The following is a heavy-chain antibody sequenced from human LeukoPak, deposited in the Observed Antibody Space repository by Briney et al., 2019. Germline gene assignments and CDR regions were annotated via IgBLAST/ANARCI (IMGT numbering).Heavy chain of an antibody. V-gene: IGHV4-61*01. J-gene: IGHJ4*02. D-gene: IGHD6-19*01. Sequence: SETLSLTCTVSGGSVSSGSYYWSWIRQPPGKGLEWTGYIYYSGSTNYNPSLKSRVTISVDTSKNQFSLKLSSVTAADTAVYYCARDLGSSGWATIDYWGQGTLVTVSS. CDR3: ARDLGSSGWATIDY. CDR1: GGSVSSGSYY. CDR2: IYYSGST.